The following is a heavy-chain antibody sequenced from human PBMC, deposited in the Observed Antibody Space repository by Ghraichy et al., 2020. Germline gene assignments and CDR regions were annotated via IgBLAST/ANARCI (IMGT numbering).Heavy chain of an antibody. CDR2: IVYNGNNA. V-gene: IGHV3-30-3*02. D-gene: IGHD2/OR15-2a*01. CDR3: AKDEYAVTENIYGMDL. CDR1: GFRFDTFA. J-gene: IGHJ6*03. Sequence: GGSLRLSCAASGFRFDTFAMHWVRQAPGKGLEWVAVIVYNGNNASYAESVKGRFTISRDNSKNTLSLQMTSVKAEDTAVYYCAKDEYAVTENIYGMDLCGE.